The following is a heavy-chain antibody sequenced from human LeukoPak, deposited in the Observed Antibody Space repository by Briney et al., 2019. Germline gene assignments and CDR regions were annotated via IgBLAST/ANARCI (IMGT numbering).Heavy chain of an antibody. CDR3: ARRPYYYDSSGYYLNYFDY. J-gene: IGHJ4*02. D-gene: IGHD3-22*01. CDR2: IYHSGST. V-gene: IGHV4-39*07. CDR1: GGSISSSSYY. Sequence: SETLSLTCTVSGGSISSSSYYWGWIRQPPGKGLEWIGEIYHSGSTNYNPSLKSRVTISVDKSKNQFSLKLSSVTAADTAVYYCARRPYYYDSSGYYLNYFDYWGQGTLVTVSS.